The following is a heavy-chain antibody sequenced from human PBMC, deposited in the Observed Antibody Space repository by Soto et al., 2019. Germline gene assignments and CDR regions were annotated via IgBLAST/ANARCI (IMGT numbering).Heavy chain of an antibody. J-gene: IGHJ6*02. Sequence: ASVKVSCKASGYTFTSYHINWVRQAAGQGLEWMGWMNPNSGNTGYALKFQGRVTMTRNTSISTAYMELSSLRSEDTAVYYCAGRGISGSSTFRYDYYGMDVWGQGTTVTVSS. CDR1: GYTFTSYH. D-gene: IGHD6-6*01. CDR2: MNPNSGNT. CDR3: AGRGISGSSTFRYDYYGMDV. V-gene: IGHV1-8*01.